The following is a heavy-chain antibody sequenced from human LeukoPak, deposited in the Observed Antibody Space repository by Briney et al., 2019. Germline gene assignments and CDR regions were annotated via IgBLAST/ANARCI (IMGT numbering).Heavy chain of an antibody. J-gene: IGHJ6*03. CDR2: INPSGGST. V-gene: IGHV1-46*01. D-gene: IGHD3-22*01. CDR3: AAVITNYYYYMDV. CDR1: GCTFTSYY. Sequence: ASVKVSCKASGCTFTSYYMHWVRQAPGQGLEWMGIINPSGGSTSYAQKFQGRVTMTRDTSTSTVYMELSSLRSEDTAVYYCAAVITNYYYYMDVWGKGTTVTVSS.